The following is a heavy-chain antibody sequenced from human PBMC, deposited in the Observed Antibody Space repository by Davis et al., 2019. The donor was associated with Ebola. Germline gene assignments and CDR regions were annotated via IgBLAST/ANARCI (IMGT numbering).Heavy chain of an antibody. CDR2: INPSGGST. CDR3: ARAPITMIVVALRTFDY. D-gene: IGHD3-22*01. CDR1: GYTFTNYY. J-gene: IGHJ4*02. V-gene: IGHV1-46*01. Sequence: ASVKVSCKASGYTFTNYYMHWVRQAPGQGLEWMGIINPSGGSTSYAQKFQGRVTMTRDTSTSTVYMELSSLRSDDTAVYYCARAPITMIVVALRTFDYWGQGTLVTVSS.